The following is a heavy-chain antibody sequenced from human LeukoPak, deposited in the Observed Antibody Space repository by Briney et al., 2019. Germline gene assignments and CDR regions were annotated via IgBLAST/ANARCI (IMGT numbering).Heavy chain of an antibody. CDR2: ISWNSGSI. J-gene: IGHJ4*02. CDR3: ARENYYDSSGFDY. V-gene: IGHV3-9*01. D-gene: IGHD3-22*01. CDR1: GFTFDDYA. Sequence: PGRSLRLSCAASGFTFDDYAMHWVRQAPGKGLEWVSGISWNSGSIGYADSVKGRFTISRDNAKNSLYLQMNSLRAEDTAVYYCARENYYDSSGFDYWGQGTLVTVSS.